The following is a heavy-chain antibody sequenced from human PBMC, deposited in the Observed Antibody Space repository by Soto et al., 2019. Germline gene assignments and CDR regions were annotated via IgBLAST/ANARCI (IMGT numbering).Heavy chain of an antibody. CDR1: GGSISSSSYY. CDR3: ARHGRYGDYSGWFDP. D-gene: IGHD4-17*01. J-gene: IGHJ5*02. CDR2: IYYSGST. V-gene: IGHV4-39*01. Sequence: QLQLQESGPGLVKPSETLSLTCTVSGGSISSSSYYWGWIRQPPGKGLEWIGSIYYSGSTYYNPSLKSRVTISVDTSKNQFSLKLSSVSAAVTAVYYCARHGRYGDYSGWFDPWGQGTLVTVSS.